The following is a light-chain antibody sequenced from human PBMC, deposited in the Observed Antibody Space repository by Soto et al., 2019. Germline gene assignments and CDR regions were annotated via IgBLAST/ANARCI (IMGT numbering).Light chain of an antibody. V-gene: IGLV2-11*01. CDR1: SSDVGGYKF. CDR2: EVS. J-gene: IGLJ1*01. Sequence: QSALTQPRSVSGSPGQSVTDSCTGTSSDVGGYKFVSWYQQHPGKAPKFMIYEVSKRPSGVPDRFSGSKSGNTAFLTISGLQAEDEADYYCCSYAGFYTSVFGTGTKVTVL. CDR3: CSYAGFYTSV.